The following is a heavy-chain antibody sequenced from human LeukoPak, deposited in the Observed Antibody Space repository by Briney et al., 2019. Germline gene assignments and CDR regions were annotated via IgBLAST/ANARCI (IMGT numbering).Heavy chain of an antibody. CDR1: GFTFSSYT. Sequence: GGSLRLSCSASGFTFSSYTIHWVRQAPGKGLEFVSAITSNGGSAYYADSVKSRFTISRDNSKNTVYLQMSSLRAEDTAVYYCVIVRGYFDSSGSDYWGQGTLVTVSS. J-gene: IGHJ4*02. CDR3: VIVRGYFDSSGSDY. CDR2: ITSNGGSA. V-gene: IGHV3-64D*06. D-gene: IGHD3-9*01.